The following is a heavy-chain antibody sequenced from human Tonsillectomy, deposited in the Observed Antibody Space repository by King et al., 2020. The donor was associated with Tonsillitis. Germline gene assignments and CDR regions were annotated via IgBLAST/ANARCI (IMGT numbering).Heavy chain of an antibody. CDR2: IYSSGST. CDR3: ARVEGVRAYYYYMDV. V-gene: IGHV4-61*02. CDR1: GGSISRGSYY. J-gene: IGHJ6*03. D-gene: IGHD2-8*01. Sequence: QLQESGPGLVKPSQTLSLTCTVSGGSISRGSYYWSWIRQPAGKGLEWIGRIYSSGSTNYNPSLKSRVTMSLDTSHNQFSLKLRSVTAADTAIYYCARVEGVRAYYYYMDVWGKGTTVTVSS.